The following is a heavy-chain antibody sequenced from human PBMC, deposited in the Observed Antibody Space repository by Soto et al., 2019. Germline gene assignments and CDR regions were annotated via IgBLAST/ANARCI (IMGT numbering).Heavy chain of an antibody. V-gene: IGHV4-31*03. CDR1: GGSISSSNYY. CDR2: IYYSGST. D-gene: IGHD3-10*01. Sequence: QVQLQESGPGLVKPSQTLSLTCTVSGGSISSSNYYWSWIRQHPGKGLEWIGYIYYSGSTYYNPSLKSRLTISVDTSQNQFSLKLSSVTAADTAVYYCAYYVSGKGWFDPWGQGTLVTVSS. J-gene: IGHJ5*02. CDR3: AYYVSGKGWFDP.